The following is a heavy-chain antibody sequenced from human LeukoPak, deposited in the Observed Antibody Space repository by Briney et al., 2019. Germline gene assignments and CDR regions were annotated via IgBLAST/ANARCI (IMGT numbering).Heavy chain of an antibody. D-gene: IGHD2-2*01. V-gene: IGHV4-39*01. CDR1: GGSISSSSYY. CDR2: IYYSGST. J-gene: IGHJ4*02. Sequence: PSETLSLTCTVSGGSISSSSYYWGWIRQPPGKGLEWIGSIYYSGSTYYNPSLKSRVTISVDTSKNQFSLELSSVTAADTAVYYCARFQIVVVPAAPSDYWGQGTLVTVSS. CDR3: ARFQIVVVPAAPSDY.